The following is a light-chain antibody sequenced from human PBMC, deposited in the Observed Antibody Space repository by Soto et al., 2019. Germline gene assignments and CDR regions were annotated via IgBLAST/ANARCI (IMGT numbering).Light chain of an antibody. V-gene: IGKV3-15*01. CDR3: NQHNRGPMYT. CDR1: QSVSSN. CDR2: GAS. Sequence: IVMTQSPATLSVSPGERATLSCRASQSVSSNLAWYQQKPGQAPRLLIYGASTRATDIPARFSGSGSGTEFTLTISSLQSEDFTVYSRNQHNRGPMYTFGQGTKLEIK. J-gene: IGKJ2*01.